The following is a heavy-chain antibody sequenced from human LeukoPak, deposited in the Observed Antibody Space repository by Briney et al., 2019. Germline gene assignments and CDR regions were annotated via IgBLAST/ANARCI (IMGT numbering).Heavy chain of an antibody. CDR1: GGSISSYY. CDR3: ARVGYGDYSAFDI. J-gene: IGHJ3*02. V-gene: IGHV4-59*01. CDR2: IYYSGST. D-gene: IGHD4-17*01. Sequence: SETLSLTCTVSGGSISSYYWSWLRQPPGKGLESIGYIYYSGSTNYNPSLKSRVTISVDTSKNQFSLKLSSVTAADTAVYYCARVGYGDYSAFDIWGQGTMVTVSS.